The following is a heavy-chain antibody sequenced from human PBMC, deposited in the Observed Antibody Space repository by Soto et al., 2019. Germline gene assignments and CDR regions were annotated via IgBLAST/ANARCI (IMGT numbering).Heavy chain of an antibody. V-gene: IGHV3-23*01. D-gene: IGHD3-9*01. CDR2: ISGSGGST. J-gene: IGHJ4*02. Sequence: PRGSPRLSCAASGFTFSSYAMSWVRQAPGKGLEWVSAISGSGGSTYYADSVKGRFTISRDNSKNTLYLQMNSLRAEDTAVYYRANCLINPYPDLLNGPDYYFDYWGQENQVPVS. CDR3: ANCLINPYPDLLNGPDYYFDY. CDR1: GFTFSSYA.